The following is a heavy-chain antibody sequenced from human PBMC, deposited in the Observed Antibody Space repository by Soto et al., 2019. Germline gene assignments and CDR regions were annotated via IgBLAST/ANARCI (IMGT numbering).Heavy chain of an antibody. Sequence: GGSLRLSCAASGFTFSSYWMSWVRQAPGKGLEWVANIKQDGSEKYYVDSVKGRFTISRDNAKNSLYLQMNSLRAEDTAVYYCARDNGIAVAGGYYYYYYMDVWGKGTTVTVSS. J-gene: IGHJ6*03. CDR3: ARDNGIAVAGGYYYYYYMDV. CDR2: IKQDGSEK. V-gene: IGHV3-7*01. CDR1: GFTFSSYW. D-gene: IGHD6-19*01.